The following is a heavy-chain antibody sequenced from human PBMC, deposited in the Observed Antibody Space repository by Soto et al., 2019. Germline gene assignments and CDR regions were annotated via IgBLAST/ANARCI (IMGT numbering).Heavy chain of an antibody. V-gene: IGHV3-11*01. CDR1: GFTFSDYY. CDR2: ISSSGSTI. Sequence: GGSLSLSCAASGFTFSDYYMSWNRQAPGKGLEWVSYISSSGSTIYYADSVKGRFTISRYNAKNSLYLQMNSLRAEDTAVYYCAREHAYVRYFEYWGQGTLVTVSS. J-gene: IGHJ4*02. CDR3: AREHAYVRYFEY. D-gene: IGHD3-16*01.